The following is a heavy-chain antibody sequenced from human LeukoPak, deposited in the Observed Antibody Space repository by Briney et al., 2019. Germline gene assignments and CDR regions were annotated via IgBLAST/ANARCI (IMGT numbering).Heavy chain of an antibody. D-gene: IGHD6-6*01. J-gene: IGHJ4*02. CDR2: ISGSGGST. CDR3: AKASSSIAARSGLVGY. CDR1: GFTFSSYA. V-gene: IGHV3-23*01. Sequence: PGGSLRLSCAASGFTFSSYAMSWVRQAPGKGLEWVSAISGSGGSTYYADSVKGRFTISRDNSKNTLYLQMNSLRAEDTAVYYCAKASSSIAARSGLVGYWGQGTLVTVSS.